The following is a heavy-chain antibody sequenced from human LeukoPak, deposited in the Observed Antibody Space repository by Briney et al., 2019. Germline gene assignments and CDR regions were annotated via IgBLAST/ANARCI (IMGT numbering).Heavy chain of an antibody. CDR1: GFTFSSYW. J-gene: IGHJ4*02. CDR3: ARIPISSGYYYGVDY. CDR2: INNDGRST. Sequence: PGRSLRLSCAASGFTFSSYWMHWVRQGPGKGLVWVARINNDGRSTSYVDSVKGRFTISRDNAKNTLYQQMNSVRAEDTAVYYCARIPISSGYYYGVDYWGQGTLVTVSS. D-gene: IGHD3-22*01. V-gene: IGHV3-74*01.